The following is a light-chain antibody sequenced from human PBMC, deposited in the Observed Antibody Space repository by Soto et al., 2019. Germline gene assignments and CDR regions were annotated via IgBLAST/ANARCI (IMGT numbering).Light chain of an antibody. V-gene: IGLV2-23*01. CDR1: SSDVGSYNL. Sequence: QSALTQPASRSGSPGQSITISCTGTSSDVGSYNLVSWYQQHPGKAPKLMIYEGSKRPSGVSNRFSGSKSGNTASLTISGLQAEDEADYYCCSYAGSSTYVFGTGTKVTVL. CDR3: CSYAGSSTYV. J-gene: IGLJ1*01. CDR2: EGS.